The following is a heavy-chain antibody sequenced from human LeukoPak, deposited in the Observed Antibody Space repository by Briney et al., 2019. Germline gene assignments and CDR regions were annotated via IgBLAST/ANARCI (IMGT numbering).Heavy chain of an antibody. CDR1: GGTFSSYA. Sequence: ASVKVSCKASGGTFSSYAISWVRQAPGQGLEWMGWISAYNGNTNYAQKLQGRVTMTTDTSTSTAYMELRSLRSDDTAVYYCARELSGSYYEWGQGTLVTVSS. J-gene: IGHJ4*02. V-gene: IGHV1-18*01. CDR3: ARELSGSYYE. CDR2: ISAYNGNT. D-gene: IGHD1-26*01.